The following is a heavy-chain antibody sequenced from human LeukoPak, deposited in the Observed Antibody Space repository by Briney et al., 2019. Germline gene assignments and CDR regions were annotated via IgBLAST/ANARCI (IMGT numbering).Heavy chain of an antibody. CDR3: AREKIGYYDSSGRGWFDP. V-gene: IGHV4-39*07. Sequence: PSETLSLTCTVSGGSISSSSYYWGWIRQPPGKGLEWIGSIYYSGSTNYNPSLKSRVTISVDTSKKQFSLKLSSVTAADTAVYYCAREKIGYYDSSGRGWFDPWGQGTLVTVSS. J-gene: IGHJ5*02. D-gene: IGHD3-22*01. CDR2: IYYSGST. CDR1: GGSISSSSYY.